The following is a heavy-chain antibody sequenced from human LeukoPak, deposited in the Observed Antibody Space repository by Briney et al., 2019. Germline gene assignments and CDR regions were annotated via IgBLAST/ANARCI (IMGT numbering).Heavy chain of an antibody. Sequence: ASVKVSCRASGYTFTGYYMHWVRQATGQGLEWMGWMNPNSGNTGYAQKFQGRVTITRNTSISTAYMELSSLRSDDTAVYYCATSHSSGWYHHYYYYMDVWGKGTTVTISS. D-gene: IGHD6-19*01. CDR2: MNPNSGNT. CDR3: ATSHSSGWYHHYYYYMDV. CDR1: GYTFTGYY. J-gene: IGHJ6*03. V-gene: IGHV1-8*03.